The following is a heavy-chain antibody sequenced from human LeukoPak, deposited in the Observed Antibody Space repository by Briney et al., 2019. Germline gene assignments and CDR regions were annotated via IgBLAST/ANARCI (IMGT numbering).Heavy chain of an antibody. CDR1: GGSIGSYY. Sequence: SETLSLTCTVSGGSIGSYYWSWIRQPPGKGLEWIGYIYYSGSTNYNPSLKSRVTISVDTSKNQFSLKLSSVTAADTAVYYCARVGDHFHWYFDLWGRGTHVTVSS. J-gene: IGHJ2*01. V-gene: IGHV4-59*01. CDR3: ARVGDHFHWYFDL. CDR2: IYYSGST. D-gene: IGHD3-3*02.